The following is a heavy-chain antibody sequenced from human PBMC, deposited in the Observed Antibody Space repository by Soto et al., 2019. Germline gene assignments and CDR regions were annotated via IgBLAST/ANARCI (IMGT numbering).Heavy chain of an antibody. CDR1: GFTFSSYA. V-gene: IGHV3-23*01. CDR3: AKDGLGYWSSTSCFDAFDI. D-gene: IGHD2-2*01. Sequence: EGSLRLSCAASGFTFSSYAMSWVRQAPGKGLEWVSAISGSGGSKYYADSVKGRFTISRDNSKNTLYLQMNSLRAEDTAVYYCAKDGLGYWSSTSCFDAFDIWGQGTMVTVSS. CDR2: ISGSGGSK. J-gene: IGHJ3*02.